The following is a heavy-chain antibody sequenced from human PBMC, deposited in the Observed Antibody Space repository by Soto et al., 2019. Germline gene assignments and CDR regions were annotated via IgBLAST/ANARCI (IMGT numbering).Heavy chain of an antibody. CDR2: ISPGSDIR. Sequence: KTGGSRRRAWAVSGFSLRDYYMTWIRQAPGKGLELLSYISPGSDIRKYADSVDGRFTISRDNAKNLLYLHMNSLRAEDTAVYYCTRDPRITDFWGQGTLVTVSS. D-gene: IGHD3-16*01. CDR1: GFSLRDYY. V-gene: IGHV3-11*01. J-gene: IGHJ4*02. CDR3: TRDPRITDF.